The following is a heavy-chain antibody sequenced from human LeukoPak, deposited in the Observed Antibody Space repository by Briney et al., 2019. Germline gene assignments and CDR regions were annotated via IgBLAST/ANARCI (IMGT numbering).Heavy chain of an antibody. V-gene: IGHV1-46*01. CDR2: INPSGGST. Sequence: EASVKVSCMASGYTFTTYYIHWVRQAPGQGLEWMGIINPSGGSTSYAQKFQGRVTMTRDTSTSTVYMELSSLRSEDTAVYYCATPIGYSGYDFDYWGQGTLVTVSS. CDR1: GYTFTTYY. D-gene: IGHD5-12*01. CDR3: ATPIGYSGYDFDY. J-gene: IGHJ4*02.